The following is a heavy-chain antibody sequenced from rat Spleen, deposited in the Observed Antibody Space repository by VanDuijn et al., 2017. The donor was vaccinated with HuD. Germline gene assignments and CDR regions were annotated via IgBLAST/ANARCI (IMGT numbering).Heavy chain of an antibody. J-gene: IGHJ3*01. Sequence: QVHLKESGPGLVQPSQTLSLTCTVSGFSLTSYHVSWVRQPPGKGLEWIAAISSVGITYYNSALKSRLSISRDTSKSQVFLKMNSLQTEDTAIYFCTGGQYTTDYYYEDWFANWGQGTLVTVSS. CDR1: GFSLTSYH. D-gene: IGHD1-6*01. V-gene: IGHV2S12*01. CDR2: ISSVGIT. CDR3: TGGQYTTDYYYEDWFAN.